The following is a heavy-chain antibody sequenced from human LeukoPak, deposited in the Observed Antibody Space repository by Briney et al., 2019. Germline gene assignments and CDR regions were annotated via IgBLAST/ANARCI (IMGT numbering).Heavy chain of an antibody. CDR3: ARESAPLALRYFDWLSMPYCFDY. V-gene: IGHV1-18*01. CDR2: ISAYNGNT. Sequence: ASVKVSCKASGYTFTSYGISWVRQAPGQGLEWMGWISAYNGNTNYAQKLQGRVTMTTDTSTSTAYMELRSLRSDDTAVYYCARESAPLALRYFDWLSMPYCFDYWGQGTLVTVSS. J-gene: IGHJ4*02. D-gene: IGHD3-9*01. CDR1: GYTFTSYG.